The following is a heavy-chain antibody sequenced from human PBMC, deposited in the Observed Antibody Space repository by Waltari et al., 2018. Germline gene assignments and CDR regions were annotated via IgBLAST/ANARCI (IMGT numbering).Heavy chain of an antibody. CDR3: ARDPGSGACDI. V-gene: IGHV3-7*01. D-gene: IGHD1-26*01. CDR2: IAEDGSVT. J-gene: IGHJ3*02. CDR1: TFTLNNYW. Sequence: EVPLVESEGGLVQPGGSLRLSCVTSTFTLNNYWVGWVRQAPGKGLGWLGNIAEDGSVTNYVSSVKGRFSFSRNNVEKTLYLHMNSLRVEDTAVYYCARDPGSGACDIWGQGAMVTVSS.